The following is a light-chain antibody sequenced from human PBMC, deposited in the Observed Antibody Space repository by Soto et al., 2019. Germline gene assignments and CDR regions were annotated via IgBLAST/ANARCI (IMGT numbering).Light chain of an antibody. J-gene: IGLJ1*01. CDR3: CSYAGSYTSNYV. CDR1: SSDVGGYNY. CDR2: DVS. V-gene: IGLV2-11*01. Sequence: SVLTQPRSVSGYPGQSVTISCTGTSSDVGGYNYVSWYQQHPGKAPKLMIYDVSKRPSGVPDRFSGSKSGNTASLTISGLQAEDEADYYCCSYAGSYTSNYVFGTGTKVTVL.